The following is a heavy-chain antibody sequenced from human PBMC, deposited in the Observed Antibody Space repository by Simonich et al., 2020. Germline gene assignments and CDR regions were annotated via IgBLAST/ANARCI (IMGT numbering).Heavy chain of an antibody. CDR2: SSSISSYR. D-gene: IGHD3-3*01. CDR1: GFTFSRYS. J-gene: IGHJ4*02. Sequence: EVQLVESGGGLVKPGWSLRLSCAASGFTFSRYSMNCVRQARVTGMEGVSSSSSISSYRYYAYSVKGRFTISRDNAKNSLYLQMNSLRAEDTAVYYCARKRFLEWFFDCWGQGTLVTVSS. CDR3: ARKRFLEWFFDC. V-gene: IGHV3-21*01.